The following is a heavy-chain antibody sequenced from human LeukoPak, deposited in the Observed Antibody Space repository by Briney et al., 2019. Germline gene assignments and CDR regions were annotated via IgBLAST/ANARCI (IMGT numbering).Heavy chain of an antibody. V-gene: IGHV1-2*02. D-gene: IGHD3-10*01. CDR2: MNLKSGGA. Sequence: ASVKVSCKASGYAFTGYYMHWVRQAPGQGLECMGWMNLKSGGANYALKSQGRVTMTRDTSITTAYMELSRLRSDDTAVYYCASKDYGSGDYGMEVWGQGTTVTVSS. J-gene: IGHJ6*02. CDR1: GYAFTGYY. CDR3: ASKDYGSGDYGMEV.